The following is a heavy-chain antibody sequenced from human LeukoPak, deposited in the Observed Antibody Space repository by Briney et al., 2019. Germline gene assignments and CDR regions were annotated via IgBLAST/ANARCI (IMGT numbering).Heavy chain of an antibody. CDR3: ARLGSTFDI. J-gene: IGHJ3*02. V-gene: IGHV4-59*08. CDR1: GGSISTYY. Sequence: SETLSLTCTVSGGSISTYYWSWIRQPPGKGLEYIGYINYRGTTDSNPSLKSRVTISVDTSKNHFSLKLSSVTAADTAVYYCARLGSTFDIWGQGTMVTVSS. D-gene: IGHD2-2*01. CDR2: INYRGTT.